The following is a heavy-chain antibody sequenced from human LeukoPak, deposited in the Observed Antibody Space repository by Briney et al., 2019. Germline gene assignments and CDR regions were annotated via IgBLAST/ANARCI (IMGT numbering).Heavy chain of an antibody. D-gene: IGHD5-18*01. CDR2: ISGSGGST. Sequence: PGGSLRLSCAASGFTFSSYAMSWVRQAPVKGLEWVSAISGSGGSTYYADSVKGRFTISRDNSKNTLYLQMNSLRAEDTAVYYCAKNSAGIQLWFFDYWGQGTLVTVSS. CDR1: GFTFSSYA. V-gene: IGHV3-23*01. CDR3: AKNSAGIQLWFFDY. J-gene: IGHJ4*02.